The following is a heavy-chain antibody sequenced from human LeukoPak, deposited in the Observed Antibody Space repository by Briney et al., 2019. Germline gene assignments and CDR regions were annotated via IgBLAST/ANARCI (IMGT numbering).Heavy chain of an antibody. CDR1: GGSISSGGYY. J-gene: IGHJ4*02. Sequence: PSPTLSITSNVTGGSISSGGYYWSWIRQKPGKGLEWIGYIYYSGSTYYNPSLKSRVTISVDTSKNQFSLKLSSVTAADTAVYYCARWGDYSYGFYQLHSYFDYWGQGTLVTVSS. D-gene: IGHD5-18*01. CDR2: IYYSGST. V-gene: IGHV4-31*03. CDR3: ARWGDYSYGFYQLHSYFDY.